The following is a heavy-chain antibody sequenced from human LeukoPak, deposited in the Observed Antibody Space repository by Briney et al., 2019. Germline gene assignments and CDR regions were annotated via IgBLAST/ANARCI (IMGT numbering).Heavy chain of an antibody. CDR2: IYSGDNT. V-gene: IGHV3-66*01. CDR1: GFTFSSYA. CDR3: ARFLTGIYGMDV. Sequence: GGSLRLSCAASGFTFSSYAMSWVRQAPGKGLEWVSVIYSGDNTYYADSVKGRFTISRDNSKNTLYLQMNSLRAEDTAVYYCARFLTGIYGMDVWGQGTTVTVSS. J-gene: IGHJ6*02. D-gene: IGHD3-9*01.